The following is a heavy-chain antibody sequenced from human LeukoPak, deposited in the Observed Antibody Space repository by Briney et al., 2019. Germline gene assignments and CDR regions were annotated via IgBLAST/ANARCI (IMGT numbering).Heavy chain of an antibody. CDR1: GFTFSSYA. Sequence: GGSLRLSCAASGFTFSSYAMSWVRQAPGKGLEWVSAISGSGGSTYYADSVKGRFTISRDNSKNTLYLQMSSLRAEDAAVYYCAKGILGYCSSTSCYTLFDYWGQGTLVTVSS. V-gene: IGHV3-23*01. CDR3: AKGILGYCSSTSCYTLFDY. J-gene: IGHJ4*02. D-gene: IGHD2-2*02. CDR2: ISGSGGST.